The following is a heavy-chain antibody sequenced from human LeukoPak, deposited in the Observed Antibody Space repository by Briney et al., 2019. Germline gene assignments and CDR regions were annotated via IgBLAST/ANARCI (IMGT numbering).Heavy chain of an antibody. CDR3: ARDSGTTGEVKFVP. CDR2: MSPSATT. Sequence: SETLSLTCTVSGGSIRTFYLSWIRQPVGKGLEWIGRMSPSATTYNPSLKSRVTMSIDTSKSQFFLNLRSVTAADTAVYYCARDSGTTGEVKFVPWGQGILVTVSS. CDR1: GGSIRTFY. J-gene: IGHJ5*02. D-gene: IGHD4-17*01. V-gene: IGHV4-4*07.